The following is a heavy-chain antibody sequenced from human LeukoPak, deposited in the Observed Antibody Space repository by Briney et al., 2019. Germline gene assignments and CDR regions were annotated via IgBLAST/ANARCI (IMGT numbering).Heavy chain of an antibody. D-gene: IGHD6-13*01. V-gene: IGHV3-9*03. CDR3: AKDGYRYSSSSYFDY. CDR2: ISWNSGSI. Sequence: GGSLRLSCAASGFTLDDYAMHWVRQAPGKGLEWVSGISWNSGSIGYADSVKGRFTISRDNAKNSLYLQMNSLRAEDMALYYCAKDGYRYSSSSYFDYWGQGTLVTVSS. J-gene: IGHJ4*02. CDR1: GFTLDDYA.